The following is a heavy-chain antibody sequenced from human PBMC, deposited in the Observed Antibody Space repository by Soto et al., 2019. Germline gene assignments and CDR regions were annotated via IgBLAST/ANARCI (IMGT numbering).Heavy chain of an antibody. V-gene: IGHV1-69*01. CDR2: IIPIFGTA. CDR1: GGTFSSYA. Sequence: QVQLVQSGAEVKKPGSSVKVSCKASGGTFSSYAISWVRQAPGQGLEWMGGIIPIFGTATYAQTFQGRVTITADESTSIDYMELSSLRSEDTDVYYCARDRGPTYYYGSSGSELGYWGQGTLVTVSS. CDR3: ARDRGPTYYYGSSGSELGY. D-gene: IGHD3-22*01. J-gene: IGHJ4*02.